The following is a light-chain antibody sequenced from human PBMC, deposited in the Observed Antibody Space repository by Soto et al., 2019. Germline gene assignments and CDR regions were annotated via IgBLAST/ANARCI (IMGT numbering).Light chain of an antibody. Sequence: QSVLTLPPSVSAAPGQKVTISCSGSSSNIGGNSVSWYQQLPGTAPKLLIYDDNKRPSGIPDRFSGSKSGTSATLGITGFQTGDEADYYCGSWDSSMSAYVFGTGTEVTVL. J-gene: IGLJ1*01. CDR2: DDN. CDR1: SSNIGGNS. V-gene: IGLV1-51*01. CDR3: GSWDSSMSAYV.